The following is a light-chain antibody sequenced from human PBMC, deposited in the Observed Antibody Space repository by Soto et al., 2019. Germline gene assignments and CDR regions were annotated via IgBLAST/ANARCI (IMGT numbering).Light chain of an antibody. CDR2: GAS. CDR1: QSVNLN. J-gene: IGKJ1*01. Sequence: EIMMTQSPGTLSLSPGEGATLSCTASQSVNLNLAWYQQKPGQPPRLLLYGASTRTTGIPFRFSGSGSWTEFTLTVSSLQSEDSSVYLCHQYISWPRGTLGPGTKVEI. V-gene: IGKV3-15*01. CDR3: HQYISWPRGT.